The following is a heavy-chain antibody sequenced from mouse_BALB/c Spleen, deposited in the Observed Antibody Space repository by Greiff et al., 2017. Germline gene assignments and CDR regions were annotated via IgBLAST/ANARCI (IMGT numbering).Heavy chain of an antibody. D-gene: IGHD4-1*01. CDR3: ARESNSHYFDY. V-gene: IGHV5-9-4*01. Sequence: EVKLVESGGGLVKPGGSLKLSCAASGFTFSSYAMSWVRQSPEKRLEWVAEISSGGSYTYYPDTVTGRFTISRDNAKNTLYLEMSSLRSEDTAMYYCARESNSHYFDYWGQGTTLTVSS. CDR1: GFTFSSYA. CDR2: ISSGGSYT. J-gene: IGHJ2*01.